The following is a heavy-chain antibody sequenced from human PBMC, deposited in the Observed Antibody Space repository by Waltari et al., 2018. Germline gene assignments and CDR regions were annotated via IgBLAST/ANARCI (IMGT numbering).Heavy chain of an antibody. CDR1: GFTSSDPY. Sequence: EVQLVESGGGVVQPGGSLRLSCEASGFTSSDPYLAWVRQAPVKGLEWVGRIREKASSYSTEYAASVKGRFTISRDDSKNSLYLQMNSLKTEDTGVYFCARVTTDTATVDYWGQGALVTVSS. CDR3: ARVTTDTATVDY. D-gene: IGHD5-18*01. J-gene: IGHJ4*02. V-gene: IGHV3-72*01. CDR2: IREKASSYST.